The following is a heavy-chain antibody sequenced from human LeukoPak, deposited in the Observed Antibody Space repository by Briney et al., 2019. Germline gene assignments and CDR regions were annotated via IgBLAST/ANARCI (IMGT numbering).Heavy chain of an antibody. CDR2: VTAFNENT. D-gene: IGHD3-22*01. CDR1: GFALTTYN. Sequence: AASVKVSCKASGFALTTYNIVWLRQAPGQGLEWVGWVTAFNENTHYSRKVQGRVTMTRDTSTSTAYMELRSLRSEDTAVYYCARDRTPMIVDHDAFDIWGQGTMVTVSS. J-gene: IGHJ3*02. V-gene: IGHV1-18*01. CDR3: ARDRTPMIVDHDAFDI.